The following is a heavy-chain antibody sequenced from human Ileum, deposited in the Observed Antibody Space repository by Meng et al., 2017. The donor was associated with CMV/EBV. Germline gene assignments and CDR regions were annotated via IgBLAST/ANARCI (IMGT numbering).Heavy chain of an antibody. V-gene: IGHV1-3*01. CDR3: ARITLRDSYPLFEY. CDR2: INAGSGNT. Sequence: KTSGYPFTQYAIHWVRLAPGQSLEWMGWINAGSGNTRYSQNFQGRLTITSDTSANTVYMELSRLRSADTAVYFCARITLRDSYPLFEYWGQGTLVTVSS. CDR1: GYPFTQYA. D-gene: IGHD2-15*01. J-gene: IGHJ4*02.